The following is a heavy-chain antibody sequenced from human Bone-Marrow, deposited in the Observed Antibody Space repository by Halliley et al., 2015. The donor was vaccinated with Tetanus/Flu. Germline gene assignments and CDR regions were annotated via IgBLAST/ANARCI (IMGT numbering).Heavy chain of an antibody. V-gene: IGHV4-59*12. J-gene: IGHJ4*02. CDR2: IYHTGRS. CDR1: GVSISSYF. CDR3: AGSRSLVRGVLPLPDY. D-gene: IGHD3-10*01. Sequence: TLSLTCTVSGVSISSYFWSWIRQPPGKGLEWIAFIYHTGRSNYNPSLMSRVSISIDASRNQFSLRLNSATAADTAVYYCAGSRSLVRGVLPLPDYWGQGALITVSS.